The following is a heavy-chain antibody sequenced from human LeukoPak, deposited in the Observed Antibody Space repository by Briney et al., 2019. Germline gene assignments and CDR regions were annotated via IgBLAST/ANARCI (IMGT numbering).Heavy chain of an antibody. CDR1: GGSTSSYY. CDR2: IYYSGST. Sequence: PSETLSLTCTVSGGSTSSYYWSWIRQPPGKGLEWIGYIYYSGSTNYNPSLKSRVTISVDTSKNQFSLKLSSVTAADTAVYYCARVTGGYSYGPNWFDPWGQGTLVTVSS. J-gene: IGHJ5*02. V-gene: IGHV4-59*01. CDR3: ARVTGGYSYGPNWFDP. D-gene: IGHD5-18*01.